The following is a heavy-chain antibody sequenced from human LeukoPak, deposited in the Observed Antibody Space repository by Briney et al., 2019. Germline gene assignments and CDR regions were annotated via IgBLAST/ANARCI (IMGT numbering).Heavy chain of an antibody. V-gene: IGHV3-23*01. CDR3: AKDRSIGTYYTFDH. Sequence: GGSLRLSCAASGFTFSSHAMTWVRQAPGKGLEWVSSISASGVMTYYADSVKGRFTVSRDNSKNSLYLQMSSLTAADTAVYYCAKDRSIGTYYTFDHWGQGTLVTVSS. CDR2: ISASGVMT. J-gene: IGHJ4*02. D-gene: IGHD1-26*01. CDR1: GFTFSSHA.